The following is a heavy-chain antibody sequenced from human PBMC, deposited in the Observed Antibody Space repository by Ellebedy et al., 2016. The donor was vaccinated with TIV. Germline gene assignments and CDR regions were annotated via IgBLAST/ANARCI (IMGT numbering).Heavy chain of an antibody. D-gene: IGHD3-9*01. Sequence: GGSLRLSCAASGFTFGDYAMNWVRQAPGKGLEWVGFIRSKAYGGTTEYAASVKGRFFISRDDSKSIAYLQMNGLKAEDTGVYYCARDWDDMGFDFWGQGTLVTVSS. CDR1: GFTFGDYA. CDR2: IRSKAYGGTT. J-gene: IGHJ4*02. CDR3: ARDWDDMGFDF. V-gene: IGHV3-49*04.